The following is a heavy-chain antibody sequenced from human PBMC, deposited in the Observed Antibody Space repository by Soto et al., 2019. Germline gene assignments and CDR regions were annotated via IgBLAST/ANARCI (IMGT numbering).Heavy chain of an antibody. V-gene: IGHV4-39*01. J-gene: IGHJ5*01. CDR2: IYYSGKT. Sequence: PSQTLSLTCTLSGASITSTTYFWAWIRQPPRRGLEWVGSIYYSGKTHYNPSLKNRVAISVDTSKSQFSLNVTSVTAADTAVYFCARGRYCLTGRCFPNWFDSWGQGALVTVSS. D-gene: IGHD7-27*01. CDR1: GASITSTTYF. CDR3: ARGRYCLTGRCFPNWFDS.